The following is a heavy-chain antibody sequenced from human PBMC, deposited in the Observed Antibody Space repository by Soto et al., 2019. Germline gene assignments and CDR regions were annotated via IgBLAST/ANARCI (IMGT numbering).Heavy chain of an antibody. CDR1: GLPVSTNY. CDR2: ISGSSNTM. J-gene: IGHJ6*02. CDR3: ATISYEFFVYYAMGL. V-gene: IGHV3-48*02. Sequence: GGSLRLSCVVSGLPVSTNYMSWVRQAPGKGLEWLSRISGSSNTMYYADSVKGRFTISRDNAKNALYLQMNSLRDEDTAVYYCATISYEFFVYYAMGLWRQGTTDSVSS. D-gene: IGHD3-3*01.